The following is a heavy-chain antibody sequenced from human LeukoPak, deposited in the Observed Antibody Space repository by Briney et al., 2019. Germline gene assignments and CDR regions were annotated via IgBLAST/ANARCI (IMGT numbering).Heavy chain of an antibody. J-gene: IGHJ4*02. CDR2: ISSTSSAI. CDR1: GFTFSSYS. V-gene: IGHV3-48*01. Sequence: GGSLRLSCAASGFTFSSYSMNWVRQGPGKGLEWVSYISSTSSAIYYADFVKGRFTIFRDNAKNSLYLQMNSLRAEDTAVYYCARGAVDTAMVMDFWGQGTLVTVSS. D-gene: IGHD5-18*01. CDR3: ARGAVDTAMVMDF.